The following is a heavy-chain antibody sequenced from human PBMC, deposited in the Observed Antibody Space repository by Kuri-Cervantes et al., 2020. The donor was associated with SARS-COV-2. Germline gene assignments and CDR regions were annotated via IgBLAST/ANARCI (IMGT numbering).Heavy chain of an antibody. D-gene: IGHD4-11*01. CDR3: AKDTDYTHDY. J-gene: IGHJ4*02. CDR2: ISGSGGST. CDR1: GFTFSSYW. V-gene: IGHV3-23*01. Sequence: ETLSLTCAASGFTFSSYWMHWVRQAPGKGLGWVSAISGSGGSTYYADSVKGRFTISRDNSKNTLYLQMNSLRAEDTAVYYCAKDTDYTHDYWGQGTLVTVSS.